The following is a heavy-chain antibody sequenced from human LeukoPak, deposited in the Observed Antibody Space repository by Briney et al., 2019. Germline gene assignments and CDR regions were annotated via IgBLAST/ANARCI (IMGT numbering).Heavy chain of an antibody. CDR1: KFTFSTFS. CDR3: AKDGESYDFWSGYLFDY. Sequence: GGSLRLSCAASKFTFSTFSMSWVRQAPGKGLEWVSSISGSGGYTYYADSVKGRFTISRDNSKNTLYLQMNSLRAEDTAVYYCAKDGESYDFWSGYLFDYWGQGTLVTVSS. V-gene: IGHV3-23*01. CDR2: ISGSGGYT. J-gene: IGHJ4*02. D-gene: IGHD3-3*01.